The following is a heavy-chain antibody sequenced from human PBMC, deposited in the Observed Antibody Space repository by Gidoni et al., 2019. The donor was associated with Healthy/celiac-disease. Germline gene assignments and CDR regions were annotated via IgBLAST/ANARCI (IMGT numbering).Heavy chain of an antibody. Sequence: EVQLVESGGGLIQPGGSLRLSCEAPGFTVSSNYMSWVLQAPGKGREWVSGIYSGGSTYYAASVQCRFPISRDNSKNTLYLQMTSLRAEDTAVYYCARGGEDCSSTSCYTSYYYGMDSWGQGTTVTVSS. D-gene: IGHD2-2*02. V-gene: IGHV3-53*01. CDR3: ARGGEDCSSTSCYTSYYYGMDS. J-gene: IGHJ6*02. CDR2: IYSGGST. CDR1: GFTVSSNY.